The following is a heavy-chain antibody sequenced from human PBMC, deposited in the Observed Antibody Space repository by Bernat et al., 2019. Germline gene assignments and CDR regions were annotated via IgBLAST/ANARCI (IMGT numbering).Heavy chain of an antibody. J-gene: IGHJ4*02. Sequence: QLQLQESGPGLVKPSETLSLTCTVSGGSISSSSYYWGWIRQPPGKGLEWIGSIYYSGSTYYNPSLKSRVTISVDTSKNQFSLKLSSVTAADTAVYYCAGNTYGSGSLSPNDYFDYWGQGTLVTVSS. CDR3: AGNTYGSGSLSPNDYFDY. V-gene: IGHV4-39*01. CDR2: IYYSGST. D-gene: IGHD3-10*01. CDR1: GGSISSSSYY.